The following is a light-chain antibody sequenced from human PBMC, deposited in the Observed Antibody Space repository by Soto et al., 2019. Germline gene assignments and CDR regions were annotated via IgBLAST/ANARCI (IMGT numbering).Light chain of an antibody. CDR2: GAS. V-gene: IGKV3-20*01. CDR1: QTVSSSY. J-gene: IGKJ1*01. Sequence: DIVLTQSPGTLSLSPGERATLSCRASQTVSSSYLAWYQQKPGQAPRLLIHGASNRATGIPDRFSGSGTGTDFAFTISRLEPEDIAVYYCQQYGRSPNTFGQGTKVEIK. CDR3: QQYGRSPNT.